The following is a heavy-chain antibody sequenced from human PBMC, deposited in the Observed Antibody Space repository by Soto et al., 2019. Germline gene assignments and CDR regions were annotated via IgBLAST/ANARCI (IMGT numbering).Heavy chain of an antibody. Sequence: PGGSLRRSCAAFGFTFSSYAMHWVRQAPGKGLEWVAVISYDGSNKYYADSVKGRFTISRDNSKNTLYLQMNSLRAEDTAVYYCARVWRSSSSEGDYYYYGMDVWGQGTTVTVSS. D-gene: IGHD6-6*01. V-gene: IGHV3-30-3*01. CDR2: ISYDGSNK. CDR3: ARVWRSSSSEGDYYYYGMDV. J-gene: IGHJ6*02. CDR1: GFTFSSYA.